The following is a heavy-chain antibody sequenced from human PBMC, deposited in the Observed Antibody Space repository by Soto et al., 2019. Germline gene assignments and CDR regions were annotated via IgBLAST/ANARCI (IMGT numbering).Heavy chain of an antibody. D-gene: IGHD6-13*01. CDR1: GFTFGDYA. V-gene: IGHV3-9*01. CDR2: INWHSGSI. J-gene: IGHJ1*01. CDR3: VKDESINWYSGHFRH. Sequence: EVQLVESGGGLVQPGRSLRLSCAASGFTFGDYAMHWVRQVPGKGLEWVSGINWHSGSIGYADSVKGRFAISRDNAKNSLLLQMNSLRAEDTAFYYCVKDESINWYSGHFRHWGQGTLVTVSS.